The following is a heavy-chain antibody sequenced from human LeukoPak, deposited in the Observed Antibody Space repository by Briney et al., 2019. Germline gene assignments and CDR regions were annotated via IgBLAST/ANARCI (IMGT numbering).Heavy chain of an antibody. V-gene: IGHV3-74*01. J-gene: IGHJ4*02. Sequence: GGPLRLSCIASGFTFSNYCMHWVRQTPGKGLIWVSRICPGGTITNYADSVKGRFTISRDDAKNMMFLQMNSLRAHDTAVYYCVRDFRSADYWGQGILVTVSS. CDR2: ICPGGTIT. CDR1: GFTFSNYC. CDR3: VRDFRSADY.